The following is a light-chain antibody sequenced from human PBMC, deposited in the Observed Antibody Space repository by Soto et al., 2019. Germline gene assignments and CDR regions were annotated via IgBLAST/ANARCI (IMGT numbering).Light chain of an antibody. CDR2: EVS. CDR1: SSDVGGYNY. V-gene: IGLV2-14*01. J-gene: IGLJ1*01. CDR3: SSYTSSSTLDYV. Sequence: ALAHPASVSGSPGQSIAISCTGTSSDVGGYNYVSWYQQHPGKAPKLMIYEVSNRPSGVSNRFSGSKSANTASLTISGLQAEDEADYYCSSYTSSSTLDYVFGTGTKVTVL.